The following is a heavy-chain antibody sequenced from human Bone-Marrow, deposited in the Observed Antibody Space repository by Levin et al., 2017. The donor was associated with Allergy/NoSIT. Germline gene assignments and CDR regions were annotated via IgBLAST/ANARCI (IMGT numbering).Heavy chain of an antibody. Sequence: GESLKISCKGSGYSFTSYWIGWVRQMPGKGLEWMGIIYPGDSDTRYSPSFQGQVTISADKSISTAYLQWSSLKASDTAMYYCARRGYCSGGSCTPFDYWGQGTLVTVSS. D-gene: IGHD2-15*01. CDR1: GYSFTSYW. J-gene: IGHJ4*02. V-gene: IGHV5-51*01. CDR3: ARRGYCSGGSCTPFDY. CDR2: IYPGDSDT.